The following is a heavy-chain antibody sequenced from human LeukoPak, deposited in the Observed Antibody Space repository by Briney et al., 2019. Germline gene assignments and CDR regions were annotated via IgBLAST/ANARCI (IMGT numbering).Heavy chain of an antibody. D-gene: IGHD3-3*01. CDR2: ISGSGGST. CDR1: GFTFSSYA. V-gene: IGHV3-23*01. Sequence: GGSLRLSCAASGFTFSSYAMSWVRQAPGKGLEWVSAISGSGGSTYYADSVKGRFTISRDNDKNSLYLQMNSLRAEDSAVYYCAKAIFGVVNDFYFMDVWGKGTTVTVSS. CDR3: AKAIFGVVNDFYFMDV. J-gene: IGHJ6*03.